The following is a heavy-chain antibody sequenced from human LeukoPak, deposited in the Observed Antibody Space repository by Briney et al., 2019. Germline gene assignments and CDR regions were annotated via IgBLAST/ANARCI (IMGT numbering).Heavy chain of an antibody. Sequence: PGGSLRLSCAASGFTFSDYYMSWIRQAPGKGLEWVSYISSSSGYTNYAASVKGRFTISRDNAKNSLYLQMNSLRAEDTAVYYCARHYYGSGSYYSNAFDIWGQGTMVTVSS. CDR1: GFTFSDYY. CDR3: ARHYYGSGSYYSNAFDI. D-gene: IGHD3-10*01. V-gene: IGHV3-11*03. J-gene: IGHJ3*02. CDR2: ISSSSGYT.